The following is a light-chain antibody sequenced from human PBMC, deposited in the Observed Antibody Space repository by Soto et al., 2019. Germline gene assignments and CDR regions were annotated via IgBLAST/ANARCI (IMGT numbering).Light chain of an antibody. CDR3: AVWDDSLRGPV. Sequence: QSVLTQPPSVSGTPGQRVTISCSGSNSNVETNSVNWYQQFPGMAPTLLINRDNRRPSGVPGRFSGSKSGTSASLAISGLRSEDEADYYCAVWDDSLRGPVFGGGTKVTVL. J-gene: IGLJ2*01. V-gene: IGLV1-47*01. CDR2: RDN. CDR1: NSNVETNS.